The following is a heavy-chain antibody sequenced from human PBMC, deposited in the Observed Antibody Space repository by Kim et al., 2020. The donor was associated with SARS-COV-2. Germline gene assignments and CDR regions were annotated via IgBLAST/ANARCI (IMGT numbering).Heavy chain of an antibody. CDR3: ARDRVWGRQNVLRFLEWLIPQS. CDR1: GGSISSSSYY. D-gene: IGHD3-3*01. J-gene: IGHJ4*02. CDR2: IYYSGST. V-gene: IGHV4-39*07. Sequence: SETLSLTCTVSGGSISSSSYYWGWIRQPPGKGLEWIGSIYYSGSTYYNPSLKSRVTISVDTSKNQFSLKLSSVTAADTAVYYCARDRVWGRQNVLRFLEWLIPQSWGQGTLVTVSS.